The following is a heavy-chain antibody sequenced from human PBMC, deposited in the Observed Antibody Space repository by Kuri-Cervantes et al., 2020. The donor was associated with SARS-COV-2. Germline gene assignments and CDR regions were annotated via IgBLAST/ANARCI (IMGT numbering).Heavy chain of an antibody. Sequence: ASVKVSCKASGYTFTSYAMHWVRQAPGQRLEWMGWINAGNGNTKYSQKFQGRVTITADESTSTAYMELSSLRSEDTAVYYCARVPNTSDGSGSYYNVGWYFDLWGRGTLVTVSS. CDR3: ARVPNTSDGSGSYYNVGWYFDL. D-gene: IGHD3-10*01. CDR1: GYTFTSYA. J-gene: IGHJ2*01. CDR2: INAGNGNT. V-gene: IGHV1-3*01.